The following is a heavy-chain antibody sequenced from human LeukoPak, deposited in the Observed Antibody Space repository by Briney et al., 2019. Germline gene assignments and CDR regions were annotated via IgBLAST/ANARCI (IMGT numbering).Heavy chain of an antibody. J-gene: IGHJ4*02. CDR2: IYSSGTT. V-gene: IGHV4-39*01. D-gene: IGHD2-15*01. CDR3: ARPNQYCIGDSCYSGHY. CDR1: GGSISSSYY. Sequence: SETLSLTCTVSGGSISSSYYWGWIRQPPEKGLEWIGSIYSSGTTYYNPSLKSRVTISVDASKNQFSLRLSSVTAADTAVYYCARPNQYCIGDSCYSGHYWGQGTLVTVSS.